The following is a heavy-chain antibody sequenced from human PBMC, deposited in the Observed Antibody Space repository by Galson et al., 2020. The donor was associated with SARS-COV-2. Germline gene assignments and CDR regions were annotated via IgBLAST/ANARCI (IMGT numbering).Heavy chain of an antibody. CDR1: GYSFNIYW. V-gene: IGHV5-51*01. Sequence: GESLKISCQGSGYSFNIYWIAWVRQMPGKGLEWMGIIYPDDSTTIYSPSFQGQVTISADKSISTAYLQWSSLKASDTAIYYCARPSGDNSYYYGRDVWGQGTTSTVSS. J-gene: IGHJ6*02. CDR3: ARPSGDNSYYYGRDV. D-gene: IGHD4-17*01. CDR2: IYPDDSTT.